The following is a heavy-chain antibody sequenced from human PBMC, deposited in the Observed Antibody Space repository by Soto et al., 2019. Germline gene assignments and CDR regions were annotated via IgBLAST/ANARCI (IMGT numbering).Heavy chain of an antibody. V-gene: IGHV3-7*01. Sequence: GGSLRLSCAASGFTFSSYWMSWVRQAPGKGLEWVANIKQDGSEKYYVDSVKGRFTISRDNAKNSLYLQMNSLRAEDTAVYYCARDNGWNYDSDAFDIWGQGTMVTVSS. CDR2: IKQDGSEK. CDR1: GFTFSSYW. J-gene: IGHJ3*02. D-gene: IGHD1-7*01. CDR3: ARDNGWNYDSDAFDI.